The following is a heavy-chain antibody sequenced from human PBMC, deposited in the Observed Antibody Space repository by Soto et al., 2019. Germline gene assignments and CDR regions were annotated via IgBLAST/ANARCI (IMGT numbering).Heavy chain of an antibody. CDR1: GFTFSSYG. V-gene: IGHV3-30*18. J-gene: IGHJ5*02. CDR3: AKARDYGGGTPWFDP. D-gene: IGHD3-16*01. Sequence: QVQLVESGGGVVQPGRSLRLSCAASGFTFSSYGMHWVRQAPGKGLEWVAVISYDGSNKYYADSVKGRFTLSRDNSKNTLYLPMNSLRAEDTAVYYCAKARDYGGGTPWFDPWGQGTLVTVSS. CDR2: ISYDGSNK.